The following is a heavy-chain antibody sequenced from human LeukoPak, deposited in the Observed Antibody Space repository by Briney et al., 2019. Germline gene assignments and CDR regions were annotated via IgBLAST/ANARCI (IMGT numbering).Heavy chain of an antibody. CDR1: GFTFSSYA. Sequence: GGSLRLSCAASGFTFSSYAMSWVRQAPGKGLEWVSAISGSGGSTYYADSVKGRFTISRDNSKNTLYLQMNSLRAEDTAVYYCAKVGINSSGWSLKYYFDYWGQGTLVTVSS. J-gene: IGHJ4*02. D-gene: IGHD6-19*01. V-gene: IGHV3-23*01. CDR3: AKVGINSSGWSLKYYFDY. CDR2: ISGSGGST.